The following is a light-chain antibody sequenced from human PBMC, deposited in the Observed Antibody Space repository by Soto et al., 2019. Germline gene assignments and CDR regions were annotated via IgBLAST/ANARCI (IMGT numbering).Light chain of an antibody. Sequence: QSVLTQPASVSGSPGQSITISCTGTSGDIGSYNRVSWYQQHPGKAPKLIIYEVTDRPSGVSNRFSGSKSGNTAALPISGLLAEDEAAYYCSSDTNINLRAVVFGAGTKLTVL. CDR3: SSDTNINLRAVV. V-gene: IGLV2-14*01. J-gene: IGLJ1*01. CDR1: SGDIGSYNR. CDR2: EVT.